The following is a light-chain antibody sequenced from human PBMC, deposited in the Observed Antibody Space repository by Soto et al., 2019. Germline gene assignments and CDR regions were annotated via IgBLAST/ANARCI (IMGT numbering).Light chain of an antibody. J-gene: IGLJ2*01. CDR1: SNDVGGYNY. CDR3: CSYTRSGTLS. V-gene: IGLV2-14*01. CDR2: DVH. Sequence: QSALTQPASVSGSPGQSITISCTGTSNDVGGYNYVSWYLHHPGQAPQLLIYDVHNRPSGISARFSGSKSGNTASLTISGLQPEDTALYYCCSYTRSGTLSFGGGTKLTVL.